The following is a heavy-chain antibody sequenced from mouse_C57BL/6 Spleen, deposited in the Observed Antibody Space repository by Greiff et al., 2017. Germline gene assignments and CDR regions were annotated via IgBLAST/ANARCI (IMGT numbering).Heavy chain of an antibody. CDR3: TRWDYYGSSYGDFDV. V-gene: IGHV1-15*01. CDR2: IDPETGGT. D-gene: IGHD1-1*01. Sequence: QVQLQQSGAELVRPGASVTLSCKASGYTFTDYEMHWVKQTPVHGLEWIGAIDPETGGTAYNQKFKGKAILTADKSSSTAYMELRSLTSEDSAVYYCTRWDYYGSSYGDFDVWGKGTTVTVSS. J-gene: IGHJ1*03. CDR1: GYTFTDYE.